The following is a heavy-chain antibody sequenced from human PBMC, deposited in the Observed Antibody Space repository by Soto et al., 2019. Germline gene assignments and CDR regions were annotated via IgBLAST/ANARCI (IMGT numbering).Heavy chain of an antibody. CDR3: ARWRVYYDSSGYQQDAFDI. J-gene: IGHJ3*02. CDR1: GFTFSDYY. CDR2: ISSSGSTI. D-gene: IGHD3-22*01. Sequence: VGSLRLSCAASGFTFSDYYMSWIRQAPGKGLEWVSYISSSGSTIYYADSVKGRFTISRDNAKNSLYLQMNSLRAEDTAVYYCARWRVYYDSSGYQQDAFDIWGQGTMVTVSS. V-gene: IGHV3-11*01.